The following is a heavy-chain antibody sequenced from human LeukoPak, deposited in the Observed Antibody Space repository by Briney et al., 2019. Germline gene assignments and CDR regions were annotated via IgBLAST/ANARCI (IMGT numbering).Heavy chain of an antibody. CDR3: ARDRDIVVVPAASNWFDP. CDR1: GGTFGSYA. CDR2: IIPIFGTA. Sequence: SVKVSCKASGGTFGSYAISWVRQAPGQGLEWMGGIIPIFGTANYAQKFQGRVTITADESTSTAYMELSSLRSEDTAVYYCARDRDIVVVPAASNWFDPWGQGTLVTVSS. V-gene: IGHV1-69*13. D-gene: IGHD2-2*01. J-gene: IGHJ5*02.